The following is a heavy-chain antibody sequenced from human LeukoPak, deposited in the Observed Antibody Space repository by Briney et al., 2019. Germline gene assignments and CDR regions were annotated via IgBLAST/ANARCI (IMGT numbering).Heavy chain of an antibody. CDR1: GGSISSGGYY. J-gene: IGHJ6*04. V-gene: IGHV4-31*03. CDR3: ARDFPDERYYYGRDV. Sequence: SQTLSLTCTVSGGSISSGGYYWSWIRQHPGKGLEWIGYIYYSGSTYYNPSLKSRVTISVDTSKNQFSLKLSSVTAADTAVYYCARDFPDERYYYGRDVWAKGTTVTVSS. CDR2: IYYSGST. D-gene: IGHD1-1*01.